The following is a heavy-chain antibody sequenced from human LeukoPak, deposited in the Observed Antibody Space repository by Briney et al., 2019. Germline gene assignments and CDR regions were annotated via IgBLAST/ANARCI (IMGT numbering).Heavy chain of an antibody. D-gene: IGHD2-2*01. CDR3: ATRQSYCSSTSCYDSSGYYYVHYYYGMDV. CDR1: GFTFSSYA. J-gene: IGHJ6*02. Sequence: PGGSLRLSCAASGFTFSSYAMSWVRQAPGKGLEWVSAISGSGGSTYYADSVKGRFTISRDNSKNTLYLQMNSLRAEDTAVYYCATRQSYCSSTSCYDSSGYYYVHYYYGMDVWGQGTTVTVSS. CDR2: ISGSGGST. V-gene: IGHV3-23*01.